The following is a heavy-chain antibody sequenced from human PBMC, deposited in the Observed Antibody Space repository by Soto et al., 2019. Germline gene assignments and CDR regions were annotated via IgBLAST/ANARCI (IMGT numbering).Heavy chain of an antibody. D-gene: IGHD5-12*01. CDR3: ASDYIVATSNGNDY. V-gene: IGHV1-69*02. CDR1: GGTFSSYT. Sequence: SVKVSFKASGGTFSSYTISWVRQAPGQGLEWMGRIIPILGIANYAQKFQGRVTITADKSTSTAYMELSSLRSEDTAVYYCASDYIVATSNGNDYWGQGTLVTVS. CDR2: IIPILGIA. J-gene: IGHJ4*02.